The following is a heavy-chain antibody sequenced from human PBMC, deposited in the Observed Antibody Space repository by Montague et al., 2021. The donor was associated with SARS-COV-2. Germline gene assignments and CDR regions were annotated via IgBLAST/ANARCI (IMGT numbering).Heavy chain of an antibody. CDR3: VRLPHYDGLNGPPDF. D-gene: IGHD3-9*01. CDR2: VLYNKGT. J-gene: IGHJ4*02. V-gene: IGHV4-59*08. CDR1: GVSVTDYY. Sequence: SETLSLTCTVSGVSVTDYYWSWIRQPPGKGLEWVGDVLYNKGTNFNPSLKSRVAISVDTSKNQFSLRLTSVTAADTAFYYCVRLPHYDGLNGPPDFWDQGTLATVSS.